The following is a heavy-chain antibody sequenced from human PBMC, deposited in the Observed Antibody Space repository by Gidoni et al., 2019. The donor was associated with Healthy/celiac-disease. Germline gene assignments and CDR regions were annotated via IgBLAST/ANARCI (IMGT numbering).Heavy chain of an antibody. V-gene: IGHV3-33*01. CDR2: IWYDGSNK. Sequence: QVQLVESGGGVVQPGRSLRLSCAASGFTFSSYGMHWVRQAPGKGLEWVAVIWYDGSNKYYADSVKGRFTISRDNSKNTLYLQMNSLRAEDTAVYYCARERRDYGWFDPWGQGTLVTVSS. D-gene: IGHD4-17*01. CDR3: ARERRDYGWFDP. J-gene: IGHJ5*02. CDR1: GFTFSSYG.